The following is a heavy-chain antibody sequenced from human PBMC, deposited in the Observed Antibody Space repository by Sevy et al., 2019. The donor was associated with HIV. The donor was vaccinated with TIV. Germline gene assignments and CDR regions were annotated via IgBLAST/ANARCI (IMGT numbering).Heavy chain of an antibody. Sequence: GGSLRLSCAASGFTFAKYSMSWVRQAPGKGLEWVSTFSFGCGRINYADSVKGRFTISRDDSKNTLFLQMNSLRAEDTPTYICAREGCTQPPNYRGQGNLVTLSP. CDR2: FSFGCGRI. J-gene: IGHJ4*02. V-gene: IGHV3-23*01. D-gene: IGHD2-8*01. CDR3: AREGCTQPPNY. CDR1: GFTFAKYS.